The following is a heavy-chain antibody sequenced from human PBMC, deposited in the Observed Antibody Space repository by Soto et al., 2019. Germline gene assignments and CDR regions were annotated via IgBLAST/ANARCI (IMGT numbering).Heavy chain of an antibody. Sequence: QVQLVESGGGVVQPGRSPRLSCAASGFTFRSYAMHWVRQAPGTGLEWLATVSFDEHDKFYADSVKGRFTISRDNSKNTLYLQMNSLRAEDTAVYFCAKDRGGPLDYWGQGALVTVSS. CDR1: GFTFRSYA. J-gene: IGHJ4*02. D-gene: IGHD3-16*01. V-gene: IGHV3-30*18. CDR2: VSFDEHDK. CDR3: AKDRGGPLDY.